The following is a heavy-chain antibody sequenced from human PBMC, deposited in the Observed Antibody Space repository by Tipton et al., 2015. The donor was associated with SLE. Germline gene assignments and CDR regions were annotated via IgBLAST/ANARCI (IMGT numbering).Heavy chain of an antibody. Sequence: VQLVQSGAEVKKPGESLKISCKGSGYRFASYWIGWVRQMPGKGLEWMGIIYPGDSDTRYSPSFQGQVTMSVDKSISTAYLQWSSLKSSDSALYYCAKSVRFWYFDLWGRGTLLSVSS. D-gene: IGHD5/OR15-5a*01. CDR1: GYRFASYW. CDR2: IYPGDSDT. CDR3: AKSVRFWYFDL. V-gene: IGHV5-51*03. J-gene: IGHJ2*01.